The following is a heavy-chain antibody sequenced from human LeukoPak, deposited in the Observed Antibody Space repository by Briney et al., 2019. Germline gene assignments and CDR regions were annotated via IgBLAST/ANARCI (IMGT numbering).Heavy chain of an antibody. D-gene: IGHD6-19*01. CDR3: ARQQTYSSGWYYFDY. J-gene: IGHJ4*02. V-gene: IGHV4-59*08. Sequence: SETLSLTCTVSGGSISSYYWSWIRPPPGKGLEWSGYTYYGGSTNYNPSLKGRVTISRDTSKNQFSLKLTSVTAADTAVYYCARQQTYSSGWYYFDYWGQGTLVTVSS. CDR1: GGSISSYY. CDR2: TYYGGST.